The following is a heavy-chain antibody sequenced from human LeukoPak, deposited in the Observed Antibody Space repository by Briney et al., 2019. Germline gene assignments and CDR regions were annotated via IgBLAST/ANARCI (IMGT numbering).Heavy chain of an antibody. Sequence: ASVKVSCKASGYIFTDCYLHWVRQAPGRGLEWMGWISAYNGNTHYAQKLQGRVTMTTDTSTSTAYMELRSLRSDDTAVYYCAREGIQLWLDLSYWGQGTLVTVSS. V-gene: IGHV1-18*04. J-gene: IGHJ4*02. D-gene: IGHD5-18*01. CDR1: GYIFTDCY. CDR3: AREGIQLWLDLSY. CDR2: ISAYNGNT.